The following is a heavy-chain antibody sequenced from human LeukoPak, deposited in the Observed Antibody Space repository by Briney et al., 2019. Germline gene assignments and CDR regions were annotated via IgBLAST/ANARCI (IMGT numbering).Heavy chain of an antibody. CDR1: GYTFSDYY. D-gene: IGHD1-7*01. CDR2: INSNSGDT. V-gene: IGHV1-2*02. CDR3: ARVSETELWFDY. J-gene: IGHJ4*02. Sequence: ASVKVSCKASGYTFSDYYVHWVRQAPGQGLEWIGLINSNSGDTNHAQKFQGRVTMTRDTSITTAYMELTRLTSADTAVYYCARVSETELWFDYWGQGTLVTVSS.